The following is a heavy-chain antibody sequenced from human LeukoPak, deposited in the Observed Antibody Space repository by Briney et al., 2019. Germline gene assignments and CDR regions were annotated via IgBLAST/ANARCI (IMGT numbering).Heavy chain of an antibody. Sequence: GGSLRLSCAVSGLTFSSYEMNWVLQAPGKGLEWVSYMSSSGSTIYYADSVKGRFTISRDNAKNSLYLQMNSLRAEDTAVYYCAREVGATAYFDYWGQGTLVTVSS. J-gene: IGHJ4*02. CDR3: AREVGATAYFDY. CDR2: MSSSGSTI. V-gene: IGHV3-48*03. D-gene: IGHD1-26*01. CDR1: GLTFSSYE.